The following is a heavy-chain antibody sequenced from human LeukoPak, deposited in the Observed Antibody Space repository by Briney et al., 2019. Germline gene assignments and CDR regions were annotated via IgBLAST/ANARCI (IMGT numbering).Heavy chain of an antibody. D-gene: IGHD3-10*01. CDR3: AKSATNYGSGSLYFDY. Sequence: PGGSLRLSCVASGFTFGSYAMAWVRQAPGKGLEWVSVASGSGISKYYADSVKGRFTISRDTSKNTLYLQMSSLRDEDTAIYYCAKSATNYGSGSLYFDYWGQGTLVTVSS. V-gene: IGHV3-23*01. J-gene: IGHJ4*02. CDR1: GFTFGSYA. CDR2: ASGSGISK.